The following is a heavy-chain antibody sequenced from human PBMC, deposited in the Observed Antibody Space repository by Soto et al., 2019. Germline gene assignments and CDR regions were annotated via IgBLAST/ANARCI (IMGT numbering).Heavy chain of an antibody. CDR3: ARGSPAPQIVVVTAYWFDP. V-gene: IGHV1-69*13. CDR1: GGTFSSYA. Sequence: ASVKVSCKASGGTFSSYAISWVRQAPGQGLEWMGVIIPIFGTANYAQKFQGRVTITADESTSTAYMELSSLRSEDTAVYYCARGSPAPQIVVVTAYWFDPWGQGTLVTVSS. D-gene: IGHD2-21*02. J-gene: IGHJ5*02. CDR2: IIPIFGTA.